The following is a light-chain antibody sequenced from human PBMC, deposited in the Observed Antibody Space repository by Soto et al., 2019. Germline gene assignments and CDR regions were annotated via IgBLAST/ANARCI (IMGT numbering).Light chain of an antibody. Sequence: QSVLTQPPSVSEAPRQRVTISCSGSSPNIGNNAVNWYQQLPGKAPKLLIYYDDLLPSGVSDRFSGSKSGTSASLAISGLQSEDEADYYCAAWDDSLNGYVFGTGTQLTVL. J-gene: IGLJ1*01. CDR2: YDD. V-gene: IGLV1-36*01. CDR3: AAWDDSLNGYV. CDR1: SPNIGNNA.